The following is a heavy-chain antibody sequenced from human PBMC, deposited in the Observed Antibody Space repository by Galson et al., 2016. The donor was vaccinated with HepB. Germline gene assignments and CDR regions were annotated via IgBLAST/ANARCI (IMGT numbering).Heavy chain of an antibody. D-gene: IGHD3-10*01. J-gene: IGHJ4*02. CDR3: ARDRGGDIIRGFDY. Sequence: SLRLSCAASGFTFCRYWMSWVRQAPGKGLEWVANIKQDGSKKYYVDSVKGRFTISRDNANNSVFPQMNSLRAEDMAIYYCARDRGGDIIRGFDYWGQGTLVTLSS. CDR1: GFTFCRYW. CDR2: IKQDGSKK. V-gene: IGHV3-7*01.